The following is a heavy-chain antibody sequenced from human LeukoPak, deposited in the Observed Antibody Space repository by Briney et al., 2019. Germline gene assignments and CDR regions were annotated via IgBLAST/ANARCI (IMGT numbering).Heavy chain of an antibody. Sequence: PSETLSLTCTVFGDSLSTFYWSWIRQPAGKGLEWIGHIYTSGSTNYNPSLKSRVTMSVDTSKNQFFLKLSSVTAADTAVYYCAGDVVAAVGSFDYWGQGILVTVSS. CDR2: IYTSGST. CDR1: GDSLSTFY. D-gene: IGHD6-13*01. V-gene: IGHV4-4*07. J-gene: IGHJ4*02. CDR3: AGDVVAAVGSFDY.